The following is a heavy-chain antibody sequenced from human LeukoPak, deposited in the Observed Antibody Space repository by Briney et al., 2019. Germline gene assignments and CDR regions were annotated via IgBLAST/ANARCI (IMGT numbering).Heavy chain of an antibody. J-gene: IGHJ3*01. CDR2: VNHSGSA. CDR3: ARVPEHWRSRLGV. V-gene: IGHV4-34*01. Sequence: SETLSLTCAVYVGSFTCYYWVWIRQPPGKGLEWIGEVNHSGSANYNPSLKSRVTISVDTSKNQFSLRLTSVTVADTAMYYCARVPEHWRSRLGVWGQVTMVTVSS. CDR1: VGSFTCYY. D-gene: IGHD2-8*02.